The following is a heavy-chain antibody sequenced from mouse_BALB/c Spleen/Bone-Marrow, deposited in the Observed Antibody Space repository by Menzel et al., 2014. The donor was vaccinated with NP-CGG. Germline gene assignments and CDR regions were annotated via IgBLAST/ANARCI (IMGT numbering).Heavy chain of an antibody. CDR3: ASGVTTGWFVY. D-gene: IGHD2-2*01. CDR2: IYPGNVNT. J-gene: IGHJ3*01. Sequence: QVQLQQSGPELVKPGASVRISCKASGYTFTSYYIHWVKQRPGQGLEWIGWIYPGNVNTKYNEKFKGKATLTADKSSSTAYMQLSSLKSEDSAVYFCASGVTTGWFVYWGQGTLVTVSA. CDR1: GYTFTSYY. V-gene: IGHV1S56*01.